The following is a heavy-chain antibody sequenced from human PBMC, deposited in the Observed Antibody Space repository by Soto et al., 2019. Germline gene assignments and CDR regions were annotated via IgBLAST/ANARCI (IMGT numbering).Heavy chain of an antibody. J-gene: IGHJ5*02. CDR3: ARVRDWFDP. D-gene: IGHD3-3*01. CDR2: IDHSGYT. V-gene: IGHV4-34*01. CDR1: GDSINSGSVY. Sequence: SETLSLTCSVNGDSINSGSVYWSWIRQPPGKGLEWIGEIDHSGYTNYNPSLKSRVTISVDTSKNQFSLRLTSVTAADTAVYYCARVRDWFDPWGQGTLVTVSS.